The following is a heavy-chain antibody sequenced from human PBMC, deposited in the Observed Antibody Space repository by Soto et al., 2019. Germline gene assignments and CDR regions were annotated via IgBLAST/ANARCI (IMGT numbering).Heavy chain of an antibody. Sequence: DVQLVESGGDLVQPGGSLRLSCAVSGFTFSDYWMNWVRQVPGKGLEWVADIKQDGSEKYYVHSVKGRFTISRDNAKNSLFLQMNSLRVDDTAVYYCARRGGGYSLDYWGQGALVTVSS. CDR2: IKQDGSEK. D-gene: IGHD1-26*01. V-gene: IGHV3-7*05. CDR1: GFTFSDYW. J-gene: IGHJ4*02. CDR3: ARRGGGYSLDY.